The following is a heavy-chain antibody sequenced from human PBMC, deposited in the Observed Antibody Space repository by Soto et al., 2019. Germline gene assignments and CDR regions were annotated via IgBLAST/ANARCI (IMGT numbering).Heavy chain of an antibody. CDR3: AKDLRVVPAAIFDY. J-gene: IGHJ4*02. D-gene: IGHD2-2*01. V-gene: IGHV3-30*18. CDR1: GFTFSSYG. Sequence: LRLSCAASGFTFSSYGMHWVRQAPGKGLEWVAVISYDGSNKYYADSVKGRFTISRDNSKNTLYLQMNSLRAEDTAVYYCAKDLRVVPAAIFDYWGQGTLVTVSS. CDR2: ISYDGSNK.